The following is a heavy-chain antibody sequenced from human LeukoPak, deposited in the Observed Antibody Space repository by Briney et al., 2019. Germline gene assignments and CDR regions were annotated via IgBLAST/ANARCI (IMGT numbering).Heavy chain of an antibody. CDR3: AREYYYDSSGYPLIDAFDI. CDR1: GGTFSSYA. Sequence: EASVKVSCKASGGTFSSYAISWVRQAPGQGLEWMGGIIPIFGTANYAQKFQGRVTITADESTSTAYMELSSLRSEDTAVYYCAREYYYDSSGYPLIDAFDIWGQGTMVTVSS. V-gene: IGHV1-69*13. CDR2: IIPIFGTA. D-gene: IGHD3-22*01. J-gene: IGHJ3*02.